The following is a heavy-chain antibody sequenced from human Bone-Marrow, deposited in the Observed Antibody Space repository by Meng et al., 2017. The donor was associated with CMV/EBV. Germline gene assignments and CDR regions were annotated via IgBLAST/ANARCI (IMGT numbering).Heavy chain of an antibody. Sequence: GGSLRLSCGASGFTFRDYTMQWVRQAPGKGPEWVSLISWDGGTRYYGDSMMGRFTISRANSVNSLFLQMHSLRPEDTALYYCTRDISFQEYSDPSDYWGQGTLVTVSS. CDR1: GFTFRDYT. D-gene: IGHD5-12*01. J-gene: IGHJ4*02. CDR3: TRDISFQEYSDPSDY. V-gene: IGHV3-43*01. CDR2: ISWDGGTR.